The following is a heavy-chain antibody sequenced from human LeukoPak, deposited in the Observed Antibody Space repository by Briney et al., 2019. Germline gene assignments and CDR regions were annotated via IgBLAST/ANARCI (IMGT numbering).Heavy chain of an antibody. J-gene: IGHJ4*02. CDR1: GFTFGSYA. CDR3: ASYSSSWSFDY. CDR2: ISYDGSNK. Sequence: PGGSLRLSCAASGFTFGSYAMHWVRQAPGKGLEWVAVISYDGSNKYYADSVKGRFTISRDNSKNTLYLQMNSLRAEDTAVYYCASYSSSWSFDYWGQGTLVTVSS. D-gene: IGHD6-13*01. V-gene: IGHV3-30-3*02.